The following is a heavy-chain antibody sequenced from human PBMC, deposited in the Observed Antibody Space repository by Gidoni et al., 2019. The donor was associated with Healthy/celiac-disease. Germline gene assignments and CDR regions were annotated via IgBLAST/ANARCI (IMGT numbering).Heavy chain of an antibody. J-gene: IGHJ4*02. CDR1: GGSVSRGGCY. V-gene: IGHV4-31*03. CDR3: ARVRRGQPHLASTADY. Sequence: QVQLQESGPGLDKPCQTLSLTCTVSGGSVSRGGCYWSWSRQHPGKGLECIGYIHYSGSTYYNPSLKSRVTISVDTSKNQFSLKLSSVTAADTAVYYCARVRRGQPHLASTADYWGQGTLVTVSS. D-gene: IGHD2-21*02. CDR2: IHYSGST.